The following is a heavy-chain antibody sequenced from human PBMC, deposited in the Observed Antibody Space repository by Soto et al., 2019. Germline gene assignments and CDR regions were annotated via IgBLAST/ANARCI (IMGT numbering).Heavy chain of an antibody. CDR3: ARHEGGGYSGYRRGNWFDP. V-gene: IGHV4-39*01. D-gene: IGHD5-12*01. CDR2: IYYSGST. J-gene: IGHJ5*02. CDR1: GGSISSSSYY. Sequence: QLQLQESGPGLVKPSETLSLTCTVSGGSISSSSYYWGWIRQPPGKGLEWIGSIYYSGSTYYNPSLKSRVTISVDTSKNQFSLKLSSVTAADTAVYYCARHEGGGYSGYRRGNWFDPWGQGTLVTVSS.